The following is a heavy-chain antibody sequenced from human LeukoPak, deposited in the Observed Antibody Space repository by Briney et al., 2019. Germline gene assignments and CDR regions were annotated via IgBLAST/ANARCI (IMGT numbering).Heavy chain of an antibody. J-gene: IGHJ4*02. CDR2: IKQDGSDI. Sequence: PGGSLRLSCAASGFTFGGGWMTWVRQAPGERLEGVANIKQDGSDIYYVDCVKGRCTISRDNAKNSVYLQMNSLRAEDTAVYFCAGGGGWLGEHWGQGTLVPVSS. V-gene: IGHV3-7*01. CDR3: AGGGGWLGEH. D-gene: IGHD6-19*01. CDR1: GFTFGGGW.